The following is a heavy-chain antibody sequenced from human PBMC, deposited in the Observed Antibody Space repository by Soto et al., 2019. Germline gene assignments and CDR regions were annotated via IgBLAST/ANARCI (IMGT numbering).Heavy chain of an antibody. J-gene: IGHJ6*02. V-gene: IGHV1-58*02. CDR1: GFDFGSFG. CDR2: IVVASGRT. Sequence: ASVKVSCKASGFDFGSFGIQFLRQTRGRGLEWIGWIVVASGRTNYARQFQGRVAFSRDMSSTTAYMDLYDLKSDDTAVYFCSADHPHTAIGWPVWGQGTTVTVSS. CDR3: SADHPHTAIGWPV.